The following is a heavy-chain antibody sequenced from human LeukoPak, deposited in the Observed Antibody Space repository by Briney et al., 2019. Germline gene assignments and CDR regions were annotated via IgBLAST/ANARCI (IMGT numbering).Heavy chain of an antibody. V-gene: IGHV3-30*18. D-gene: IGHD6-6*01. CDR3: AKDRSIAANNFDY. J-gene: IGHJ4*02. CDR1: GFSFSSYG. CDR2: ISYDGSKN. Sequence: PGGSPRLSCAASGFSFSSYGMHWVRQAPGKGLEWVAIISYDGSKNSYADSVKGRFTISRDNSKNTLSLQMNSLRTEDTALYYCAKDRSIAANNFDYWGQGTLVTVSS.